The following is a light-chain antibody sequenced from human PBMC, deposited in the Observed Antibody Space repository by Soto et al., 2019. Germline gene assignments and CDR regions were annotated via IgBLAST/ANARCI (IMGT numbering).Light chain of an antibody. J-gene: IGKJ5*01. V-gene: IGKV3-20*01. Sequence: EIVLTQSPGTLSLSPGERATLSCRASRNINGNYLGWYQLKRGQAPRLLIYGASSRATGIPDRFSGSGSGTDFTLTISRLEPEDFAVYYCQQYGSSPLAFGQGTRLEIK. CDR2: GAS. CDR3: QQYGSSPLA. CDR1: RNINGNY.